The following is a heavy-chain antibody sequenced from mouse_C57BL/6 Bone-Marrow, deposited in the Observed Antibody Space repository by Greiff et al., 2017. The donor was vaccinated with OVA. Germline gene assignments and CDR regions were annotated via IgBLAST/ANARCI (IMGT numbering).Heavy chain of an antibody. J-gene: IGHJ1*03. CDR1: GFTFSSYG. D-gene: IGHD1-3*01. CDR3: ARQGVYYIAGYFDV. Sequence: EVKLVESGGDLVKPGGSLKLSCAASGFTFSSYGMSWVRQTPDKRLEWVATISSGGSYTYYPDSVKGRFTISRDNAKNTLYLQMSSLKSEDTAMYYCARQGVYYIAGYFDVWGTGTTVTVSS. V-gene: IGHV5-6*01. CDR2: ISSGGSYT.